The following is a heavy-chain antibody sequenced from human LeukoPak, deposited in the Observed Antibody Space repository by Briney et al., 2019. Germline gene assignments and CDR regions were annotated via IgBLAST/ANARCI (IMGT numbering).Heavy chain of an antibody. V-gene: IGHV4-59*01. CDR2: IYYSGST. J-gene: IGHJ4*02. CDR1: GGSISSYY. D-gene: IGHD3-22*01. CDR3: ARDRDYYDSSGYFDY. Sequence: SETLSLTCTVSGGSISSYYWSWIRQPPGKGLEWIGYIYYSGSTNYNPSLKSRVTISVDTSKNQFSLKLSSVTAADTAVYYCARDRDYYDSSGYFDYWGQETLVTVSS.